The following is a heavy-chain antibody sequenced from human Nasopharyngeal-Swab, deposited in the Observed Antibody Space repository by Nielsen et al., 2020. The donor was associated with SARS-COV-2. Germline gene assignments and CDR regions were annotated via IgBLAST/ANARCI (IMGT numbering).Heavy chain of an antibody. CDR3: ARGQNGQQLVPSYYYYGMDV. Sequence: GGSLKISCAASGFTFSSYAMHWVRQAPGKGLEWVAVISYDGSNKYYADSVKGRFTISRDNSKNTLYLQMNSLRAEDTAVYYCARGQNGQQLVPSYYYYGMDVWGQGTTVAVSS. D-gene: IGHD6-13*01. J-gene: IGHJ6*02. CDR2: ISYDGSNK. CDR1: GFTFSSYA. V-gene: IGHV3-30*04.